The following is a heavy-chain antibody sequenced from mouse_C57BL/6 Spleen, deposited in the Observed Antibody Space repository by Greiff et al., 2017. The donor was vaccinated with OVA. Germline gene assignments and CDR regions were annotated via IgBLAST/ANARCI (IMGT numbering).Heavy chain of an antibody. CDR3: AREDYVSGLYYFDD. V-gene: IGHV1-82*01. CDR1: GYAFSSSW. D-gene: IGHD1-1*01. J-gene: IGHJ2*01. CDR2: IYPGDGDT. Sequence: QVQLQQSGPELVKPGASVKISCKASGYAFSSSWMNWVKQRPGKGLEWIGRIYPGDGDTNYNGQFKGKTTLTADKSSSTAYMQLSSLSSDDSAVYCCAREDYVSGLYYFDDWGQGTTLTVSS.